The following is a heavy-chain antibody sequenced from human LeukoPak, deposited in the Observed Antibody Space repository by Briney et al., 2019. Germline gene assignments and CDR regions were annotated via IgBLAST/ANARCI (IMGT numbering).Heavy chain of an antibody. J-gene: IGHJ3*01. V-gene: IGHV1-2*02. CDR3: ARTFYDTLDSDAFDF. Sequence: ASVTGSCKASGYTFTGYYMHWVRQAPGQGLEWMGWINPDSGGTNNAQKFQGRVTMTRDTSISTAYMELSRLRSDDTAVYYCARTFYDTLDSDAFDFWGQGTMVIVSS. D-gene: IGHD2/OR15-2a*01. CDR1: GYTFTGYY. CDR2: INPDSGGT.